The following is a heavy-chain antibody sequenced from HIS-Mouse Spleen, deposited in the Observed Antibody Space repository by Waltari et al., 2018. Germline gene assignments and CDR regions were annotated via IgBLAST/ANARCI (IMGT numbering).Heavy chain of an antibody. CDR2: ISYDGSNK. CDR1: GFPFTSYA. J-gene: IGHJ3*02. CDR3: ARVNGIAVAGTDAFDI. Sequence: QVQLVESGGGVVQPGRSLRLSCAASGFPFTSYAMPWVRQAPGKGLEWVAVISYDGSNKYYADSVKGRFTISRDNSKNTLYLQMNSLRAEDTAVYYCARVNGIAVAGTDAFDIWGQGTMVTVSS. V-gene: IGHV3-30-3*01. D-gene: IGHD6-19*01.